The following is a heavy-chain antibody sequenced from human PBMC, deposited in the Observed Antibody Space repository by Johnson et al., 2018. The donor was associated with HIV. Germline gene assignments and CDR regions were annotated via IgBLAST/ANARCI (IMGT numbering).Heavy chain of an antibody. V-gene: IGHV3-20*04. Sequence: MHLVESGGGVVQPGRSLRLSCAASAFTFSSYGMHWVRQAPAKGLEWVSGINWNGGSTGYADSVKGRFTISRDNAKNSLYLQMNSLRAEDTAVYYCAREGGIAAAGTDAFDIWGQGTMVTVSS. CDR2: INWNGGST. CDR3: AREGGIAAAGTDAFDI. CDR1: AFTFSSYG. J-gene: IGHJ3*02. D-gene: IGHD6-13*01.